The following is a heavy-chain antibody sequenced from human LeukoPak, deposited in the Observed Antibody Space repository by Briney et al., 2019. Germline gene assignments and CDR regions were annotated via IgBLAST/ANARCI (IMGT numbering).Heavy chain of an antibody. CDR2: ISDDGRHN. CDR1: GFTFSTYA. CDR3: ARVYLERLTAGYFDH. D-gene: IGHD2-8*01. V-gene: IGHV3-30*04. Sequence: GGSLRLSCATSGFTFSTYAMNWVRQAPGKGLEWVAVISDDGRHNYYADSVKGRFTISRDNSKSTLYLQMNSLRDDDSAAYFCARVYLERLTAGYFDHWGQGTQVTVSP. J-gene: IGHJ4*02.